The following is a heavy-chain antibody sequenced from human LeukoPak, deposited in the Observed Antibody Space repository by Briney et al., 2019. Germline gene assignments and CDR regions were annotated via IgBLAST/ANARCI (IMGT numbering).Heavy chain of an antibody. Sequence: GGSLRLSCAASGFTVSSNYMSWVRQAPGKGLEWVSVIYSGGSTYYAGSVKGRFTISRDNSKNTLYLQMNSLRAEDTAVHYCASNTYYDFWSGNLWGQGTLVTVSS. D-gene: IGHD3-3*01. CDR1: GFTVSSNY. V-gene: IGHV3-53*01. J-gene: IGHJ5*02. CDR3: ASNTYYDFWSGNL. CDR2: IYSGGST.